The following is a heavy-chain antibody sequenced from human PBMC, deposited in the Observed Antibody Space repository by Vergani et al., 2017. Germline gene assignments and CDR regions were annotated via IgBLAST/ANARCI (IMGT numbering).Heavy chain of an antibody. Sequence: QVQLVESGGGVVQPGRSLRLSCAASGFTFSSYGMHWVRQAPGQGLEWVAVIWYDGSNKYYADSVKGRFTISRDNSKKTLYLQMNSLRAEDTAVYYYAGEGEDYGSRSYIFDYWGQGTLVTVSS. V-gene: IGHV3-33*01. D-gene: IGHD3-10*01. J-gene: IGHJ4*02. CDR1: GFTFSSYG. CDR2: IWYDGSNK. CDR3: AGEGEDYGSRSYIFDY.